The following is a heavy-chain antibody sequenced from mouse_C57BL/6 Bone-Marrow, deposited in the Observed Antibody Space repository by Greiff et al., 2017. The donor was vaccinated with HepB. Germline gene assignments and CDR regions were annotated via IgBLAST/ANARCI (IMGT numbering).Heavy chain of an antibody. CDR3: ARDDYDGRRTAY. Sequence: VQLKESGPELVKPGASVKISCKASGYSFTDYYMNWVKQSNGKCLEWIGVINPNYGTTSYNQKFTGKATMTVDQSSSTAYMQLNSLTSEDSAVYYFARDDYDGRRTAYWGRGTLVTVSA. CDR2: INPNYGTT. J-gene: IGHJ3*01. V-gene: IGHV1-39*01. CDR1: GYSFTDYY. D-gene: IGHD1-1*01.